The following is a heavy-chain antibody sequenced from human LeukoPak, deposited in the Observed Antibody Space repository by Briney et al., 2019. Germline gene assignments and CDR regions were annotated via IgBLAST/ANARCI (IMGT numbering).Heavy chain of an antibody. CDR1: GFTFRSYG. Sequence: GGSLRLSCAPSGFTFRSYGMHWVRQAPGKGLEWVAFIRYDGSDKHYADSVKGRFTISRDNSKDTLYLQMNNLGAEDTAVYYCAKDLELAPFDYWGQGTLVTVSS. V-gene: IGHV3-30*02. CDR3: AKDLELAPFDY. D-gene: IGHD1-26*01. CDR2: IRYDGSDK. J-gene: IGHJ4*02.